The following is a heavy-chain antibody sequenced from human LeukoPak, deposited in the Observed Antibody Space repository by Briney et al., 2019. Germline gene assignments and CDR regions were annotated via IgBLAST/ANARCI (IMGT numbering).Heavy chain of an antibody. CDR1: GYSFTYW. CDR3: ASARHGDYVWDY. Sequence: GESLKISCQGSGYSFTYWIGWVRQMPGKGLEWMGIIYSGDSHTKYSPSFQGRVTISADKSISTAYLQRSSLEASDTAMYYCASARHGDYVWDYWGQGTLVTVSS. J-gene: IGHJ4*02. D-gene: IGHD4-17*01. V-gene: IGHV5-51*01. CDR2: IYSGDSHT.